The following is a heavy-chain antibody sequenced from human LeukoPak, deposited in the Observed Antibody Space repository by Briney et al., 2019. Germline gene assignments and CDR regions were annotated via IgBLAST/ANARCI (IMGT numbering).Heavy chain of an antibody. V-gene: IGHV1-18*01. CDR3: AREAQYYYDSSGPDY. D-gene: IGHD3-22*01. J-gene: IGHJ4*02. Sequence: ASVKVSCKASGYTFTSYGISWVRQAPGQGLEWMGCISAYNGNTNYAQKLQGRVTMTTDTSTSTAYMELRSLRSDDTAVYCCAREAQYYYDSSGPDYWGQGTLVTVSS. CDR1: GYTFTSYG. CDR2: ISAYNGNT.